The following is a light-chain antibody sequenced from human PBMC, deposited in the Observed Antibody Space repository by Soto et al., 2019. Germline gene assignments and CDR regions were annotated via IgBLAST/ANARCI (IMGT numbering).Light chain of an antibody. CDR3: QQRSNWPGT. Sequence: EIVMTQSPATLSVSPGERATLSCRASQSVSSNLAWYQQKPGQAPRLLIYGASTRATGIPARFSGSGSGTDCSLTISSLEPEDFAVYYCQQRSNWPGTFGQGTKVDIK. V-gene: IGKV3-15*01. J-gene: IGKJ1*01. CDR2: GAS. CDR1: QSVSSN.